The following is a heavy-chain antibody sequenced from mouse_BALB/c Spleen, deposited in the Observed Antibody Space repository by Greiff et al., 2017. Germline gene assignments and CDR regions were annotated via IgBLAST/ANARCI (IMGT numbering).Heavy chain of an antibody. J-gene: IGHJ2*01. D-gene: IGHD2-12*01. V-gene: IGHV5-17*02. Sequence: EVKLQESGGGLVQPGGSRKLSCAASGFTFSSFGMHWVRQAPEKGLEWVAYISSGSSTIYYADTVKGRFTISRDNPKNTLFLQMTSLRSEDTAMYYCARGRQFDYWGQGTTLTVSS. CDR1: GFTFSSFG. CDR3: ARGRQFDY. CDR2: ISSGSSTI.